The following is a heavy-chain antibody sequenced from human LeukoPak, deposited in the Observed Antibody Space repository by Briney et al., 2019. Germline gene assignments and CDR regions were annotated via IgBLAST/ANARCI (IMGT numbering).Heavy chain of an antibody. CDR2: IRYDGSNK. J-gene: IGHJ6*03. CDR3: AKDRSSKYYYYYVDV. V-gene: IGHV3-30*02. CDR1: GFTFSSYG. Sequence: PGGSLRLSCAASGFTFSSYGMHWVRQAPGKGLEWVAFIRYDGSNKYYADSVKGRFTISRDNSKNTLYLQMNSLRAKDTAVYYCAKDRSSKYYYYYVDVWGKGTTVTVSS. D-gene: IGHD2-2*01.